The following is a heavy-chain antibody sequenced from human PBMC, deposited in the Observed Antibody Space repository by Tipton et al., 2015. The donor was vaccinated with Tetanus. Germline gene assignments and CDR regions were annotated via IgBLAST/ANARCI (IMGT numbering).Heavy chain of an antibody. CDR3: AREADCSGGSCFSGDFDH. Sequence: SLRLSCAASGFIFSSYGIHWVRQAPGKGLEWVAVSWYDGTDKYYADSVKGRFTISRDNSKNTLYLQMNSLRAEDTAVYYCAREADCSGGSCFSGDFDHWGQGTLVAVSS. CDR2: SWYDGTDK. J-gene: IGHJ4*02. D-gene: IGHD2-15*01. V-gene: IGHV3-33*01. CDR1: GFIFSSYG.